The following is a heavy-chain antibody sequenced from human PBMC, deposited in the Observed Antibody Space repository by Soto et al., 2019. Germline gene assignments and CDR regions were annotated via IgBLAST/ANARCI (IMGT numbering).Heavy chain of an antibody. CDR3: ASMDSSDYYRIDY. D-gene: IGHD3-22*01. V-gene: IGHV4-61*08. CDR2: VYNTGSA. CDR1: GGSVDGPGGC. J-gene: IGHJ4*02. Sequence: SETLCVRSSVAGGSVDGPGGCWTWIRQPPGKGLEWIGFVYNTGSAHYNPSLKSRVSMSIDTSKIQFFLELRSVTAADTAVHYSASMDSSDYYRIDYWGQGTPVTVSS.